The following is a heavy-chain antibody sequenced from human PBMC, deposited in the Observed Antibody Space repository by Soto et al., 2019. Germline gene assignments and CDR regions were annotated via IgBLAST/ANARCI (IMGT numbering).Heavy chain of an antibody. Sequence: ESGGGLVKPGGSLRLSCAASGFTFSNAWMSWVRQAPGKGLEWVGRIKSKTDGGTTDYAAPVKGRFTISRDDSKNTLYLQMNSLKTEDTAVYYCTTEGSGSYYNVLVGYWGQGTLVTVSS. V-gene: IGHV3-15*01. J-gene: IGHJ4*02. CDR1: GFTFSNAW. CDR2: IKSKTDGGTT. CDR3: TTEGSGSYYNVLVGY. D-gene: IGHD3-10*01.